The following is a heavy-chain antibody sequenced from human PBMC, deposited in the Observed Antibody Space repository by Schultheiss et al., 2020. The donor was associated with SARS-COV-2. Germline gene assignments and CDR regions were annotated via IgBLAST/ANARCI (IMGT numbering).Heavy chain of an antibody. CDR3: ARRFRGKGILVPGWPYDY. CDR1: GGSISRSGYY. V-gene: IGHV4-39*01. CDR2: MFYTDNT. J-gene: IGHJ4*02. Sequence: SETLSLTCTVSGGSISRSGYYWGWIRQSPGKGLEWIGSMFYTDNTYYNPPLKSRVTISVDTSENQFSLRLTSLTAADTAVYYCARRFRGKGILVPGWPYDYWGQGTLVTVSS. D-gene: IGHD3-10*01.